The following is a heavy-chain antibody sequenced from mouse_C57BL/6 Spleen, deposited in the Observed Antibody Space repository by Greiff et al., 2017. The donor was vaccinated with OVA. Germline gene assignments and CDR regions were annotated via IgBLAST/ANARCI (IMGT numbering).Heavy chain of an antibody. CDR2: IDPETGGT. CDR1: GYTFTDYE. J-gene: IGHJ3*01. D-gene: IGHD1-1*01. Sequence: VQLQQSGAELVRPGASVTLSCKASGYTFTDYEMHWVKQTPVHGLEWIGAIDPETGGTAYNQKFKGKAILTADKSSSTAYMELRSLTSEDSAVYYCTRGFGSGAWFAYWGQGTLVTVSA. V-gene: IGHV1-15*01. CDR3: TRGFGSGAWFAY.